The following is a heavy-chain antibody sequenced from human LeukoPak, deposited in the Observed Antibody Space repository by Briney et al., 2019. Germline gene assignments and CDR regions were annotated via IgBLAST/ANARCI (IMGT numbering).Heavy chain of an antibody. CDR3: ARAGDCSGGSCYCDY. CDR2: IHYDGSNE. V-gene: IGHV3-30*02. Sequence: GGSLRLSCAASGFTFSSYGMHWVRQAPGKGLEWVAFIHYDGSNEYYADSVKGRFTISRDDSRNTLYLQMNSLRAEDTAVYYCARAGDCSGGSCYCDYWGQGTLVTVSS. J-gene: IGHJ4*02. D-gene: IGHD2-15*01. CDR1: GFTFSSYG.